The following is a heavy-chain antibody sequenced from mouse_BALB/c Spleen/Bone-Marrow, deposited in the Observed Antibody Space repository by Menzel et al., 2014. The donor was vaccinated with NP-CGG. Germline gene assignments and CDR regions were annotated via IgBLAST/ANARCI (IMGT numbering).Heavy chain of an antibody. V-gene: IGHV1-39*01. D-gene: IGHD2-12*01. CDR1: GYSFTGYN. J-gene: IGHJ2*01. CDR2: IDPYYGGT. CDR3: ARGGYTTRGGYFDY. Sequence: EVKLVESGPELEKPGASVKISCKASGYSFTGYNMNWVKQSNGRSLEWIGNIDPYYGGTSYNQKFKGKATLTVDKSSSTAYMQLKSLTSEDSAVYYCARGGYTTRGGYFDYWGQGTTLTVSS.